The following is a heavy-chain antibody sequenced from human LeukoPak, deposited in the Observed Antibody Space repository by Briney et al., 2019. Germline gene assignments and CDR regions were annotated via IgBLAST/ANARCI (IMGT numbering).Heavy chain of an antibody. J-gene: IGHJ6*03. CDR2: IYYSGST. Sequence: PETLSLTCTVSGGSISSSSYYWGWIRQPPGKGLEWIGSIYYSGSTYYNPSLKSRVTISVDTSKNQFSLKLSSVTAADTAVYYCARLDGGLYYYYYYYMDVWGKGTTVTISS. CDR1: GGSISSSSYY. D-gene: IGHD4-23*01. V-gene: IGHV4-39*01. CDR3: ARLDGGLYYYYYYYMDV.